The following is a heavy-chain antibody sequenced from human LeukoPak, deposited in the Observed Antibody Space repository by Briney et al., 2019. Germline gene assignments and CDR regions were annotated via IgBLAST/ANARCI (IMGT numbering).Heavy chain of an antibody. CDR2: IYSGGST. D-gene: IGHD3-3*01. CDR1: GFTFSSYA. Sequence: GGSLRLSCAASGFTFSSYAMSWVRQAPGKGLEWVSVIYSGGSTYYADSVKGRFTISRDDSKNTLYLQMNSLRAEDTAVYYCARSTYDFWSGSVGYYYYYMDVWGKGTTVTVSS. V-gene: IGHV3-53*01. J-gene: IGHJ6*03. CDR3: ARSTYDFWSGSVGYYYYYMDV.